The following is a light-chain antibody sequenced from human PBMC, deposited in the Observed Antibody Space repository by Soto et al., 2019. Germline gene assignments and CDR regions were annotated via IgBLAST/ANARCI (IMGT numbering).Light chain of an antibody. Sequence: QSALTQPPSVSGSPGQSVTISCTGTSSDFGSYNRVSWHQQTPGTAPKLMIYEVSNRPSGVPDRFSGSKSGNTASLTISGLQAEDEADYYCSSYPSGTTPCVFGTGTKLTVL. V-gene: IGLV2-18*02. CDR2: EVS. J-gene: IGLJ1*01. CDR1: SSDFGSYNR. CDR3: SSYPSGTTPCV.